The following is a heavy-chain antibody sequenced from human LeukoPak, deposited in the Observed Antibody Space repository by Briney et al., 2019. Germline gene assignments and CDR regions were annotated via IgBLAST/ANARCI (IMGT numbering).Heavy chain of an antibody. CDR2: IIPIFGTA. CDR3: GVGATPDAFDI. J-gene: IGHJ3*02. Sequence: SVKVSCKASGGTFSSYAISWVRQAPGQGLEWMGGIIPIFGTANYAQKFQGRATITADESTSTAYMELSSLRFEDTAVYYCGVGATPDAFDIWGQGTMVTVSS. CDR1: GGTFSSYA. D-gene: IGHD1-26*01. V-gene: IGHV1-69*13.